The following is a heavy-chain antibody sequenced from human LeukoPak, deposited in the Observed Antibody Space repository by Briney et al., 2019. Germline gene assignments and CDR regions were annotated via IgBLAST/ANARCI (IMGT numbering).Heavy chain of an antibody. CDR2: INHSGST. V-gene: IGHV4-34*01. J-gene: IGHJ6*02. Sequence: SETLSLTCAVYGGSFSGDYWSWIRQPPGKGLEWIGEINHSGSTNYNPSLKSRVTISVDTSKNQFSLKLSSVTAADTAVYYCARGPTTTSALYYYYYGMDVWGQGTTVTVSS. CDR1: GGSFSGDY. D-gene: IGHD4-17*01. CDR3: ARGPTTTSALYYYYYGMDV.